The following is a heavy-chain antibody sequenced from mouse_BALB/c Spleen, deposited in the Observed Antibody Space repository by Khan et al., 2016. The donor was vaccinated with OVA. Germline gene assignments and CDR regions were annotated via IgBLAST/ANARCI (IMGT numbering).Heavy chain of an antibody. V-gene: IGHV2-6-1*01. CDR1: GFSLTNYG. CDR2: IWSDGST. J-gene: IGHJ4*01. D-gene: IGHD2-10*01. Sequence: VQLLESGPGLVAPSQSLSITCTISGFSLTNYGIHWVRQPPGKGLEWLVGIWSDGSTTYNSALKSRLTISKDNSKSQVFLKMNSLQTDDTAMYFCARQPYYHYNIMDYWGQGTSVTVSS. CDR3: ARQPYYHYNIMDY.